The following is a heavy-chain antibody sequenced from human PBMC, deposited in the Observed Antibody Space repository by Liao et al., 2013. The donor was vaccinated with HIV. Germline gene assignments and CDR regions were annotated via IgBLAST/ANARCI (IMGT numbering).Heavy chain of an antibody. V-gene: IGHV4-39*07. Sequence: LQESGPGLVKTSEALSLKCTVSSGSISKSPYYWGWIRQTPGKGLEWIGSIYHSGTTHYNPSLKSRVTISVDTSKNQISLKLSSVTAADTAVYYCATDKYYYDSSGLNRWGQGSLVTVSS. CDR3: ATDKYYYDSSGLNR. J-gene: IGHJ5*02. CDR2: IYHSGTT. CDR1: SGSISKSPYY. D-gene: IGHD3-22*01.